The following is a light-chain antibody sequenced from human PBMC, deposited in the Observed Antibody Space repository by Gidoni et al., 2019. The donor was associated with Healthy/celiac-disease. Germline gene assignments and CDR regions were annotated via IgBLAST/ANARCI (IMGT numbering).Light chain of an antibody. J-gene: IGKJ3*01. V-gene: IGKV4-1*01. CDR1: QSVLYSSNNKNY. Sequence: DIVMTQSPDSLAVSLGERATINCKSSQSVLYSSNNKNYLAWYQQKPGQPPKLLIYCASTRESGVPDRFSGSGSGTDFTLTISSLQAEDVAVYYCQQYYSTLFTFXPXTKVDIK. CDR2: CAS. CDR3: QQYYSTLFT.